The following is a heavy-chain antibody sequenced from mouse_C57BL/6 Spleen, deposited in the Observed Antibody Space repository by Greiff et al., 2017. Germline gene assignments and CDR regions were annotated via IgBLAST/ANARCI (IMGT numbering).Heavy chain of an antibody. J-gene: IGHJ4*01. V-gene: IGHV1-74*01. D-gene: IGHD2-3*01. CDR2: IHPSDSDT. CDR3: AIEVGYFYAMDY. CDR1: GYTFTSYW. Sequence: QVQLQQPGAELVKPGASVKVSCKASGYTFTSYWMHWVKQRPGQGLEWIGRIHPSDSDTNYNQKFKGKDTLTVDKSSSTAYMQLSSLTSEDSAVYYCAIEVGYFYAMDYGGQGTSVTVSS.